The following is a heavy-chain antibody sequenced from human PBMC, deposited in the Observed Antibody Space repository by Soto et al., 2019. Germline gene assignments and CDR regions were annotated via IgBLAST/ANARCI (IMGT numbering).Heavy chain of an antibody. CDR1: GYTVIGYY. CDR2: VNPHTGGT. V-gene: IGHV1-2*02. CDR3: ARVMAYEQQLVPFDY. Sequence: QVQLVQSGAEVKKPGASVKVSCKPSGYTVIGYYLNWVRQAPGQGLEWMGWVNPHTGGTHYAQKFDGRVTMTRDTSTYTAYMELSGLNFDDTATYFCARVMAYEQQLVPFDYWGQGTLVTVSS. J-gene: IGHJ4*02. D-gene: IGHD6-13*01.